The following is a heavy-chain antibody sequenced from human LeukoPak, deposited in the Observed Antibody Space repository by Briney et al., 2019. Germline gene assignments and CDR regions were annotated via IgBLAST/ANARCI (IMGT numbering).Heavy chain of an antibody. V-gene: IGHV4-39*01. CDR1: GGSISSSSYY. Sequence: SETLSLTCTVSGGSISSSSYYWGWIRQPPGKGLEWIGSIYYSGSTYYNPSLKSRVTISVDTSKNQFSLKLSSVTAADTAVYYCARPPSYGSSGYYYGYYYYMDVWGKGTTVTVSS. D-gene: IGHD3-22*01. CDR3: ARPPSYGSSGYYYGYYYYMDV. J-gene: IGHJ6*03. CDR2: IYYSGST.